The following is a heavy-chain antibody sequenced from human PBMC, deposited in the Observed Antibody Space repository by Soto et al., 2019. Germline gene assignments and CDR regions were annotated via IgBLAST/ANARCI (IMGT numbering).Heavy chain of an antibody. CDR1: GGSFSGYY. D-gene: IGHD6-6*01. CDR2: INHRGST. V-gene: IGHV4-34*01. Sequence: QVQLQQWGAGLLKPSETLSLTCAVYGGSFSGYYWSWIRQPPGKGLEWIGEINHRGSTNYNPSLKGTVIXSVDTSKNQFSLKLSSVTAADTAVYYCARTSRFDYWGQGTLVTVSS. CDR3: ARTSRFDY. J-gene: IGHJ4*02.